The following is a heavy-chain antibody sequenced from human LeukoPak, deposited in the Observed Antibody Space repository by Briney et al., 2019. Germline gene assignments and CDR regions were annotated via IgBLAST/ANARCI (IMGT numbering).Heavy chain of an antibody. D-gene: IGHD6-13*01. CDR2: MTGSGGST. J-gene: IGHJ4*02. CDR1: GFTFSSYA. Sequence: GGSLRLSCAASGFTFSSYAMSWVRQAPGKGLEWVSTMTGSGGSTYYADSVKGRFTISRHNSKNTLYLQMSSVRAEDTAVYYCAKGRSSWSAFDYWGQGTLVTVSS. CDR3: AKGRSSWSAFDY. V-gene: IGHV3-23*01.